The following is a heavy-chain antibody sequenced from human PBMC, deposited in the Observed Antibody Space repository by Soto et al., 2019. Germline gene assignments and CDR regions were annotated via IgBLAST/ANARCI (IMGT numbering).Heavy chain of an antibody. D-gene: IGHD1-1*01. CDR3: AKFECHPLEYWYLDF. J-gene: IGHJ2*01. CDR1: GFTFSAYA. Sequence: EVQRLESGGGLVQPGGSLRLSCAASGFTFSAYAMRWVRQAPGKGLEWVATIHGGGGATHYADSVKGRFTISRDESKNTLYAQMNSLRAEDTAVYYCAKFECHPLEYWYLDFWGRGTLVTVSS. V-gene: IGHV3-23*01. CDR2: IHGGGGAT.